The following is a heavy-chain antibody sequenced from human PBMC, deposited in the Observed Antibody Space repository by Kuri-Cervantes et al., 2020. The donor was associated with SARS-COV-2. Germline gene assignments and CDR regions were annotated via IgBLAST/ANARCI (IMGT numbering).Heavy chain of an antibody. CDR2: ISYDGSNK. CDR3: AVTVTRPPY. V-gene: IGHV3-30-3*01. D-gene: IGHD4-17*01. CDR1: GFTFSSYA. J-gene: IGHJ4*02. Sequence: GGSLRLSCAASGFTFSSYAMHWVRQAPGKGLEWVAVISYDGSNKYYADSVKGRFTISRDNSKNTLYLQMSSLRAEDTAVYYCAVTVTRPPYWGQGTLVTVSS.